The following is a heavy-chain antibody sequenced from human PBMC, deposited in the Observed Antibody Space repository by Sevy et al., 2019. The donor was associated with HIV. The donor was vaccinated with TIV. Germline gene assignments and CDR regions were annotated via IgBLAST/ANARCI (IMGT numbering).Heavy chain of an antibody. CDR3: ARVVVITRGGDY. V-gene: IGHV3-30-3*01. Sequence: GGSLRLSCAASGFTFSSYAMHWVRQAPGKGLEWVAVISYDGSNKYYADSVKGRFTISRDNSKNTQYLQMNSLRAEDTAVYYCARVVVITRGGDYWGQGTLVTVSS. CDR2: ISYDGSNK. CDR1: GFTFSSYA. D-gene: IGHD3-22*01. J-gene: IGHJ4*02.